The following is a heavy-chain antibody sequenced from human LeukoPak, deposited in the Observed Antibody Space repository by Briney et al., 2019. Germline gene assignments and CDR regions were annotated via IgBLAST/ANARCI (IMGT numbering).Heavy chain of an antibody. Sequence: GGSLRLSCAASGFNFRDYGMHWVRQAPGKGLEWVAFTRHDGSNKYYADSVRGRFTISRDNSKNTLSLQMSSLRAEDTAVYSCAKDLGDGAFDIWGQGTVVTVSS. V-gene: IGHV3-30*02. CDR3: AKDLGDGAFDI. D-gene: IGHD2-21*02. J-gene: IGHJ3*02. CDR1: GFNFRDYG. CDR2: TRHDGSNK.